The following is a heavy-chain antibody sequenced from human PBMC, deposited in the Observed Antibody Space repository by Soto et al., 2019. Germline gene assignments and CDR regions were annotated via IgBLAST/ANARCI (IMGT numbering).Heavy chain of an antibody. CDR1: GGSISSYY. CDR3: ARGHNNYHYSSSWGKYYYYYYGMDV. V-gene: IGHV4-34*01. D-gene: IGHD6-13*01. CDR2: INHSGST. J-gene: IGHJ6*02. Sequence: SETLSLTCTVSGGSISSYYWSWIRQPPGKGLEWIGEINHSGSTNYNPSLKSRVTISVDTSKNQFSLKLSSVTAADTAVYYCARGHNNYHYSSSWGKYYYYYYGMDVWGQGTTVT.